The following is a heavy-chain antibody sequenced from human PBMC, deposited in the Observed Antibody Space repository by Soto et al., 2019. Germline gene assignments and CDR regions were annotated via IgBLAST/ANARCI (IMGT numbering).Heavy chain of an antibody. CDR3: ARDKQWLVLFDY. D-gene: IGHD6-19*01. CDR2: ISYDGSNK. Sequence: QVQLVESGGGVVQPGRSLRLSCAASGFTFSSYAMHWVRQAPGKGLEWVAVISYDGSNKYYADSVKGRFTISRDNSKNTLYLQMNSLRAEDTAAYYCARDKQWLVLFDYWGQGTLVTVSS. V-gene: IGHV3-30-3*01. CDR1: GFTFSSYA. J-gene: IGHJ4*02.